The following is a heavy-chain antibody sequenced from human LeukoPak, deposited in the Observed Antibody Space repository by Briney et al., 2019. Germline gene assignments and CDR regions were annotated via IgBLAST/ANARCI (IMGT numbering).Heavy chain of an antibody. V-gene: IGHV1-2*02. CDR3: ARDQNFHGSGGYYGIDC. D-gene: IGHD3-22*01. J-gene: IGHJ4*02. Sequence: ASVKVSRKASGYTFTGYYIHWVRQAPGQGLEWIGWINPNNGGTNYAQKFQDRVTMTRDTSISTAYMELSRLTSDDTAVYYCARDQNFHGSGGYYGIDCWGQGTRVTVSS. CDR2: INPNNGGT. CDR1: GYTFTGYY.